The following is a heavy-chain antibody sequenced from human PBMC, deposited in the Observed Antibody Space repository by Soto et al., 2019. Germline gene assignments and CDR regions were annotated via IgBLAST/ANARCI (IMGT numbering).Heavy chain of an antibody. CDR3: AKAISDYYAPSDY. CDR1: GFSFGSNS. Sequence: GGSLRLSCSASGFSFGSNSMAWVRQAPGKGLEWVASISDTAHRIFHADSVKGRFTISRDNSKSALYLQMNSLRGDDTAIYYCAKAISDYYAPSDYWGQGTQVTVSS. V-gene: IGHV3-23*01. CDR2: ISDTAHRI. J-gene: IGHJ4*02. D-gene: IGHD3-22*01.